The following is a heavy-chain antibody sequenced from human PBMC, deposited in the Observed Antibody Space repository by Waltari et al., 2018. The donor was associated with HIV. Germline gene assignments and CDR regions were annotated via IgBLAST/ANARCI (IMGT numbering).Heavy chain of an antibody. J-gene: IGHJ6*02. CDR3: ARDSPYQTKYGMDV. V-gene: IGHV3-33*01. CDR1: GFTFSSYG. CDR2: ILYDGSNE. Sequence: QVQLVESGGGVVQPGRSLRLSCAASGFTFSSYGMHWVRKAPGKGLEWVAGILYDGSNEYYADSVKGRFTISRDNSKNTLYLQMTGLRAEDTAVYYCARDSPYQTKYGMDVWGQGTTVTVSS.